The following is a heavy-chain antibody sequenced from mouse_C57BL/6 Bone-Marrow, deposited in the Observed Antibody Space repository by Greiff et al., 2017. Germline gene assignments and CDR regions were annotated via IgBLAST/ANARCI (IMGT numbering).Heavy chain of an antibody. CDR2: INPSTGGT. D-gene: IGHD2-5*01. J-gene: IGHJ2*01. Sequence: EVQLQQSGPELVKPGASVTISCKASGYSFTGYYMNWVKQSPEKSLEWIGEINPSTGGTTYNQKFKAKATLTVDKSSSTAYMQLKSLTSEDSAVYYCARNYSNYFDYWGQGTTLTVSS. V-gene: IGHV1-42*01. CDR3: ARNYSNYFDY. CDR1: GYSFTGYY.